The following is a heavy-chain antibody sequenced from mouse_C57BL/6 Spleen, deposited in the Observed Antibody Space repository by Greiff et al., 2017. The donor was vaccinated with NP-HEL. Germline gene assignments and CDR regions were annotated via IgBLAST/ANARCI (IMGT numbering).Heavy chain of an antibody. CDR3: ATLYGYDGDWYFDV. CDR1: GYTFTSYW. J-gene: IGHJ1*03. V-gene: IGHV1-74*01. CDR2: IHPSDSDT. D-gene: IGHD2-2*01. Sequence: QVQLQQPGAELVKPGASVKVSCKASGYTFTSYWMHWVKQRPGQGLEWIGRIHPSDSDTNYNQKFKGKATLTVDKSSSTAYMQLSSLTSEDSAVYYCATLYGYDGDWYFDVWGTGTTVTVSS.